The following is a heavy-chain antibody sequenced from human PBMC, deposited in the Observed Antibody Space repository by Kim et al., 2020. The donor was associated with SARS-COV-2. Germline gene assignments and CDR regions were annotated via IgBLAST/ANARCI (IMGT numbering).Heavy chain of an antibody. Sequence: YAQGFTGRFVFSLDTSVSTAYLQISSLKADDTAVYYCASLPYYGDYRLDYWGQGTLVTVSS. CDR3: ASLPYYGDYRLDY. D-gene: IGHD4-17*01. V-gene: IGHV7-4-1*02. J-gene: IGHJ4*02.